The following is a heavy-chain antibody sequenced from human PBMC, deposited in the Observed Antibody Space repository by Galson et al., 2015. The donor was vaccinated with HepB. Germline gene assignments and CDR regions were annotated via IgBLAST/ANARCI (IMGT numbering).Heavy chain of an antibody. CDR3: AREISGWYPAGGF. V-gene: IGHV3-21*01. D-gene: IGHD6-19*01. CDR1: GFTFSSYS. J-gene: IGHJ4*02. Sequence: SLRFSCAASGFTFSSYSMNWVRQAPGKGLEWVSSIRSSSSYIYYADSVKGRFTISRDNAKNSLYLQMNSLRAEDTAVYYCAREISGWYPAGGFWGQGTLVTVSS. CDR2: IRSSSSYI.